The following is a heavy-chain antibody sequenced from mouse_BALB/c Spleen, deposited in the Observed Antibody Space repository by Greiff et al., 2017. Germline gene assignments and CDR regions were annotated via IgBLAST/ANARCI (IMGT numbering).Heavy chain of an antibody. J-gene: IGHJ3*01. Sequence: VQLKQSGAELVKPGASVKLSCTASGFNLKDTYMHWVKQRPEQGLEWIGRIDPANGNTKYDPKFQGKATITADTSSNTAYLQLSSLTSEDTAVSDCAFPRCGQSGGFAYWGQGTLVTVSA. V-gene: IGHV14-3*02. CDR3: AFPRCGQSGGFAY. D-gene: IGHD3-1*01. CDR2: IDPANGNT. CDR1: GFNLKDTY.